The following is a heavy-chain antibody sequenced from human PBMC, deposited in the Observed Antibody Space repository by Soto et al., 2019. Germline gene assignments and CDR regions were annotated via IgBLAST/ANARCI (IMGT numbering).Heavy chain of an antibody. J-gene: IGHJ5*01. D-gene: IGHD1-20*01. V-gene: IGHV3-23*01. CDR2: IGGRGTDT. Sequence: DVQLLEPGGGLVQPGGSLTLSCAASKFTFSDFAMSWVRQAPGKGLEWVSSIGGRGTDTYYADSVKGRFTISRDHSKNTLFLQMDGLRDEDTAVYYCAKDAVPYNGKWDWFDSWGQGTLVIVSS. CDR1: KFTFSDFA. CDR3: AKDAVPYNGKWDWFDS.